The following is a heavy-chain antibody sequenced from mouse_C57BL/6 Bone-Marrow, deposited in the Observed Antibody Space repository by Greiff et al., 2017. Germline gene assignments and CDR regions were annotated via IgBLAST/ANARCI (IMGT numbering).Heavy chain of an antibody. Sequence: QVQLKQPGAELVRPGTSVKLSCKASGYTFTSYWMHWVKQRPGQGLEWIGVIDPSDSYTNYNQKFKGKATLTVDTSSSTAYMQLSSLTTEDSAVYYCARNEYWGQGTTLTVSS. CDR1: GYTFTSYW. J-gene: IGHJ2*01. V-gene: IGHV1-59*01. CDR2: IDPSDSYT. CDR3: ARNEY.